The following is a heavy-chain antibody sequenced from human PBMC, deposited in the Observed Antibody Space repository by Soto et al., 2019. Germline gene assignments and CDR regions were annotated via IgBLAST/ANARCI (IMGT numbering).Heavy chain of an antibody. CDR2: INHSGST. V-gene: IGHV4-34*01. CDR1: GGSFSGYY. J-gene: IGHJ4*02. D-gene: IGHD3-3*01. Sequence: SETLSLTCAVYGGSFSGYYWSWIRQPPGKGLEWIGEINHSGSTNYNPSLKSRVTISVDTSKNQFSLKLSSVTAADTAVYYCARGGFGVVIHYFDYWGQGTLVTVSS. CDR3: ARGGFGVVIHYFDY.